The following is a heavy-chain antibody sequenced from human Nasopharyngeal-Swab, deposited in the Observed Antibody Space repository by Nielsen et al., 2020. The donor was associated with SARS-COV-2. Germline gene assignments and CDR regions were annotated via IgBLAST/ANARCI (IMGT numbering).Heavy chain of an antibody. CDR3: AREGGPYDYVWGSYRYTGEDILLDY. J-gene: IGHJ4*02. Sequence: SVKVSCKASGGTFSSYAISWVRQAPGQRLEWMGRIIPILGIANYAQKFQGRVTITADKSTSTAYMELSSLRSEDTAVYYCAREGGPYDYVWGSYRYTGEDILLDYWGQGTLVTVSS. V-gene: IGHV1-69*04. D-gene: IGHD3-16*02. CDR1: GGTFSSYA. CDR2: IIPILGIA.